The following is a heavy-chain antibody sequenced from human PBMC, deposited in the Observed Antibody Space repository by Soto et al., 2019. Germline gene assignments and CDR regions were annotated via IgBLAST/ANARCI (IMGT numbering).Heavy chain of an antibody. J-gene: IGHJ3*02. CDR3: ARGELVLRFLEWFPFDAFDI. D-gene: IGHD3-3*01. Sequence: ALVKVSCKASGYTFTSYGISWVRQAPGQGLEWMGWISAYNGNTNYAQKLQGRVTMTTDTSTSTAYMELRSLRYDDTAVYYCARGELVLRFLEWFPFDAFDIWGQGTMVTVSS. V-gene: IGHV1-18*01. CDR2: ISAYNGNT. CDR1: GYTFTSYG.